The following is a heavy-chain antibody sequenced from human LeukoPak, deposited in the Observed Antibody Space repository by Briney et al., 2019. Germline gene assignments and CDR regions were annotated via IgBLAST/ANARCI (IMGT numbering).Heavy chain of an antibody. D-gene: IGHD4-17*01. J-gene: IGHJ4*02. CDR2: IWYDGSNK. Sequence: PGGSLRLSCAASGFTFSSYGMHWVRQAPGKGLEWVAVIWYDGSNKYYADSVKGRFTISRDNSKNTLYLQMNSLRAEDTAVYYCAPQPKTTVTNFDYWGQGTLVTVSS. CDR3: APQPKTTVTNFDY. CDR1: GFTFSSYG. V-gene: IGHV3-33*01.